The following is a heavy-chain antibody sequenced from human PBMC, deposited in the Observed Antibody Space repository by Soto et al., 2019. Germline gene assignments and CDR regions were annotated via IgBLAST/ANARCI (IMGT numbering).Heavy chain of an antibody. V-gene: IGHV3-11*01. Sequence: PGGSLRLSCVASGFTFRNYFMNWIRQAPGKGPEWLSYISSDESTVFYADSVKGRFTTSRDNAKNSVYLQMNSLRAEDTAVYYCATMTAPRDYWGQGSLVTVSS. CDR2: ISSDESTV. D-gene: IGHD2-21*02. CDR3: ATMTAPRDY. J-gene: IGHJ4*02. CDR1: GFTFRNYF.